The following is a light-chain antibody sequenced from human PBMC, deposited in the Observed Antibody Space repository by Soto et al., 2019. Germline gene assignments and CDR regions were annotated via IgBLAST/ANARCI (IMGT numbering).Light chain of an antibody. CDR1: QSLPNSGGRTY. V-gene: IGKV2D-29*01. CDR3: MQATQVPLT. Sequence: DIVMTQTPLCLSVTPGQPASISCKSSQSLPNSGGRTYLYWYLQKPGQPPQLLISEVSNRCSGVPDRFSGSGSGTDFTLKISRVEAEDVGVYYCMQATQVPLTFGGGTKVDIK. J-gene: IGKJ4*01. CDR2: EVS.